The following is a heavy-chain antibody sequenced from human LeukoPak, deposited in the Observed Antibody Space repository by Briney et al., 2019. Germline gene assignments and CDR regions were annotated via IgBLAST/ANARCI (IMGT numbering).Heavy chain of an antibody. CDR3: ASIDPSSGSYADAFDI. D-gene: IGHD1-26*01. CDR1: GGTFSSYA. J-gene: IGHJ3*02. Sequence: SVKVSCKASGGTFSSYAISWVRQAPGQGLEWMGGIIPIFGTANYAQKFQGRVTITADESTSTAYMELSSLRSEDTAVYYCASIDPSSGSYADAFDIWGQGTMVTVSS. CDR2: IIPIFGTA. V-gene: IGHV1-69*13.